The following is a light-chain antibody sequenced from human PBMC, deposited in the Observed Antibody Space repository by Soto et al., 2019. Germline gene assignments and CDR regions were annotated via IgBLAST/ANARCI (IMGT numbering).Light chain of an antibody. CDR2: GAS. Sequence: EIVLTQSPGTLSLSPGERATLSCRASQSVNSRYLAWYQQKPGQAPRLLIYGASSRATGIPDRYSGSGSGTDFTLTISTLEPEDFAVYYCQQYGKSPLTFGGGTKV. J-gene: IGKJ4*01. CDR3: QQYGKSPLT. V-gene: IGKV3-20*01. CDR1: QSVNSRY.